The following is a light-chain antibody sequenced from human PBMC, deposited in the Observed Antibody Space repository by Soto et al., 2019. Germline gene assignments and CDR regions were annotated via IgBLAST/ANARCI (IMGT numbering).Light chain of an antibody. CDR1: SSDIGIYKY. CDR3: SSYTSSTALV. V-gene: IGLV2-14*03. CDR2: DVT. J-gene: IGLJ2*01. Sequence: QSALTQPASASGSPGQSITISCTGTSSDIGIYKYVSWYQHHPDKAPKLIIYDVTNRPSGVSNRFSGSKSGNTASLTNSGLQAEDEADYYCSSYTSSTALVFGGGTKLTVL.